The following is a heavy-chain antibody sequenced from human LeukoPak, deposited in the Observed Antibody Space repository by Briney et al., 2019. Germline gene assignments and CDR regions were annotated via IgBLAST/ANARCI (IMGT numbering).Heavy chain of an antibody. J-gene: IGHJ4*02. Sequence: GGSLRLSCAASGFTFSSYAMNWVRQAPGKGLEWVSYISISGSIIYYADSVKGRFTISRDNAKNSLYLQMNSLRAEDTAVYYCARGETSIAVAGEIDYWGQGTLVTASS. CDR1: GFTFSSYA. D-gene: IGHD6-19*01. CDR2: ISISGSII. CDR3: ARGETSIAVAGEIDY. V-gene: IGHV3-48*03.